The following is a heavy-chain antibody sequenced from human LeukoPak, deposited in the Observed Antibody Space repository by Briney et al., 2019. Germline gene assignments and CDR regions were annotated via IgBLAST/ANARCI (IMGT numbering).Heavy chain of an antibody. Sequence: GGSLRLSCAASGFTFSNAWMSWVRQAPGKGLEWVANIKQDGSEKYYVDSVKGRFTISRDNAKNSLYLQMNSLRAEDTAVYYCAKDDRWLQFCCWGQGTLVTVSA. CDR3: AKDDRWLQFCC. CDR2: IKQDGSEK. CDR1: GFTFSNAW. V-gene: IGHV3-7*03. D-gene: IGHD5-24*01. J-gene: IGHJ4*02.